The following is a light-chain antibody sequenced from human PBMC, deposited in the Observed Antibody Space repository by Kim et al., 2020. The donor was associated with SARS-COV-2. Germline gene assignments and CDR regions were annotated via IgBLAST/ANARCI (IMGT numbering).Light chain of an antibody. J-gene: IGLJ3*02. CDR3: GTWDSSLSAGV. V-gene: IGLV1-51*01. CDR2: DND. Sequence: QKVTISCSGRSSNIGNSNDVSWYQQLPGTAPKLIIYDNDKRPSGIPDRFSGSKSGTSATLGITGLQTGDEADYYCGTWDSSLSAGVFGGGTQLTVL. CDR1: SSNIGNSND.